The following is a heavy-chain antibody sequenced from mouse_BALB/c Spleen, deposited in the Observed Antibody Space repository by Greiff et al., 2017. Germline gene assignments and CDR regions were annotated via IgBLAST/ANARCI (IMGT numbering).Heavy chain of an antibody. CDR3: ARGGYGNPYYYAMDY. J-gene: IGHJ4*01. Sequence: EVKLMESGGGLVKPGGSLKLSCAASGFTFSSYAMSWVRQTPEKRLEWVASISSGGSTYYPDSVKGRFTISRDNARNILYLQMRSLRSEDTAMYYCARGGYGNPYYYAMDYWGQGTSVTVSS. CDR1: GFTFSSYA. D-gene: IGHD2-1*01. V-gene: IGHV5-6-5*01. CDR2: ISSGGST.